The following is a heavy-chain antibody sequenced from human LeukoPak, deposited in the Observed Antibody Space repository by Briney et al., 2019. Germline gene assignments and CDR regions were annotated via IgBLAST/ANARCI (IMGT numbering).Heavy chain of an antibody. V-gene: IGHV3-30*03. J-gene: IGHJ4*02. CDR2: ISHDGSNE. CDR1: GFTLSPYW. D-gene: IGHD3-22*01. Sequence: GGSLRPSCVASSGFTLSPYWMNWVRQAPGKGLEWVAFISHDGSNEHYADSVKGRFTISRDSSKNTLYLQMNSLRAEDTAVYYCARNYYDRSGYSDTFDYWGQGTLVTVSS. CDR3: ARNYYDRSGYSDTFDY.